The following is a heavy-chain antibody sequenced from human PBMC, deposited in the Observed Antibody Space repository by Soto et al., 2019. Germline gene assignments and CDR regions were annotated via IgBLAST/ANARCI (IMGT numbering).Heavy chain of an antibody. CDR3: AGSGRTRLVDP. J-gene: IGHJ5*02. CDR2: INHSGST. Sequence: SETLSLTCAVYGWSFSGYYLSWIRQPPGKGLEWIGEINHSGSTNYNPSLKSRVTISVDRSKNQFSLKLSSVTAADTAVYYCAGSGRTRLVDPWGQGTLVTVS. D-gene: IGHD3-10*01. CDR1: GWSFSGYY. V-gene: IGHV4-34*01.